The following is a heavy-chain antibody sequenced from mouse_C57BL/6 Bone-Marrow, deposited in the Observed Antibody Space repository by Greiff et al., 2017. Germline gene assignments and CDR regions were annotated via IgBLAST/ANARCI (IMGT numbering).Heavy chain of an antibody. Sequence: QVQLQQPGTELVKPGASVKLSCTASGYTFTSYWMHWVKLRPGQGLEWIGNINPSNGGTNYNEKFKSKATLTVDKSSSTAYMQLSSLTSEDSAVYYGARLRQLRLRKSPAMDDWGQGTSVTVSS. J-gene: IGHJ4*01. CDR2: INPSNGGT. D-gene: IGHD3-2*02. CDR1: GYTFTSYW. CDR3: ARLRQLRLRKSPAMDD. V-gene: IGHV1-53*01.